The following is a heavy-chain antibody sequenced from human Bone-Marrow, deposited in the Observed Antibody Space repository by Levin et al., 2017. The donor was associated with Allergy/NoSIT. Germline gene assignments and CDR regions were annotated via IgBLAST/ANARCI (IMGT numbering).Heavy chain of an antibody. V-gene: IGHV3-7*03. CDR3: ARGRKVPAAMGNWFDP. Sequence: PGGSLRLSCAASGFTFSTYWMSWVRQAPGKGLEWVANINQDGSEKYYVDSVKGRFTFSRDNTKNSLYLQMNSLRAEDTAVYYCARGRKVPAAMGNWFDPWGQGTLVTVSS. J-gene: IGHJ5*02. CDR2: INQDGSEK. CDR1: GFTFSTYW. D-gene: IGHD2-2*01.